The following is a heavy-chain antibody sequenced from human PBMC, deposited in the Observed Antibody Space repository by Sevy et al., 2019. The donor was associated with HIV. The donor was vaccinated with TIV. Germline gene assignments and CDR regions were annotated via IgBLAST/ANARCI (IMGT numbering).Heavy chain of an antibody. D-gene: IGHD6-13*01. CDR1: SYSFSTYD. CDR2: ISAENGHT. Sequence: ASVKVSCKTSSYSFSTYDFIWVRQAPGQGLDWLGWISAENGHTLYAQRFQGRVTMTTDTSASEVYTELRNLRSDDTAIYYCATKGIIAVGTLDYWGQGTLVTVSS. CDR3: ATKGIIAVGTLDY. V-gene: IGHV1-18*01. J-gene: IGHJ4*02.